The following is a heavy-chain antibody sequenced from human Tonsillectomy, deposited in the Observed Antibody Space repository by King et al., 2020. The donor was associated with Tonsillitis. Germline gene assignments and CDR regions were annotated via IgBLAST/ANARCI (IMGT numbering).Heavy chain of an antibody. CDR1: GFTFSTYW. V-gene: IGHV3-7*01. D-gene: IGHD5-12*01. CDR3: ASLRGYSGHDPFDY. CDR2: IKEDGGEK. J-gene: IGHJ4*02. Sequence: VQLVESGGGLVQPGGSLRLSCAASGFTFSTYWMSWVRQAPGKGLEWVANIKEDGGEKYYVDSVTGRFTISRDNAKNSLDLQMNSLRAEDPAVYYCASLRGYSGHDPFDYWGQGTLVTVSS.